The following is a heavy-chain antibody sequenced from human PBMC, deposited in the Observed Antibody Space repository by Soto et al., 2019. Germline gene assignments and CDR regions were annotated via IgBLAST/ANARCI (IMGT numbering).Heavy chain of an antibody. V-gene: IGHV3-53*01. CDR2: IYSGGST. CDR3: ARSLFGYYYGMDV. Sequence: GGSLRLSCAASGFTVSSNYMSWVRQAPGKGLEWVSVIYSGGSTYYADSVKGRFTISRDNSNNTLYLQMNSLRAEDTAVYYCARSLFGYYYGMDVWGQGTTVTVSS. CDR1: GFTVSSNY. D-gene: IGHD3-16*01. J-gene: IGHJ6*02.